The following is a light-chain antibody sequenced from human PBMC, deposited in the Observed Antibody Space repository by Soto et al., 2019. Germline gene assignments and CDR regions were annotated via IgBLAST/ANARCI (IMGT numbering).Light chain of an antibody. CDR3: AAWDDTLSCLV. V-gene: IGLV1-47*01. CDR1: SSNIGSNY. Sequence: QSVLTQPPSASGAPGQTVTISCSGRSSNIGSNYVYWYQQLPETAPRLLLYRADQRPSGIPDRFSGSKSGTSASLAISGLRSEDEADYYCAAWDDTLSCLVFGGGTKLTVL. J-gene: IGLJ2*01. CDR2: RAD.